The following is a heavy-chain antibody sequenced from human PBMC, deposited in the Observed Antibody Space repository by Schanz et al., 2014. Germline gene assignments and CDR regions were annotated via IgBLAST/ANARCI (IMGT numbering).Heavy chain of an antibody. J-gene: IGHJ4*02. Sequence: EVQLLESGGGLVEPGGSLRLSCAASGFSFSSYAMGWVRQARGKGLEWVSAMNESHSTIYYADSARGRFTISRDNAENTLFLQMNSLRAEDTAVYYCARKVVATIGGYYDNWGQGTLVIVSS. CDR1: GFSFSSYA. D-gene: IGHD5-12*01. CDR3: ARKVVATIGGYYDN. V-gene: IGHV3-23*01. CDR2: MNESHSTI.